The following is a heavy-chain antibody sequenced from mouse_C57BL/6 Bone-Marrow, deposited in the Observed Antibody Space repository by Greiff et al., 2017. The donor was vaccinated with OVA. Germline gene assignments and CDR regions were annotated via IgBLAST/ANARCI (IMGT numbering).Heavy chain of an antibody. CDR2: IYPGSGST. CDR1: GYTFTSYW. J-gene: IGHJ2*01. D-gene: IGHD3-2*02. V-gene: IGHV1-55*01. Sequence: QVQLQQPGAELVKPGASVKMSCKASGYTFTSYWITWVKQRPGQGLEWIGDIYPGSGSTNYNEKFKSKATLTVDTSSRAAYMQLSSLTSEDAAVYYCARESSGDVGEYFDYWGQGTTLTVSS. CDR3: ARESSGDVGEYFDY.